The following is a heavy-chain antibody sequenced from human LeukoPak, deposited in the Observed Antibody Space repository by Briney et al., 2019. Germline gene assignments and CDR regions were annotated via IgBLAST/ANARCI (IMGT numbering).Heavy chain of an antibody. CDR3: AKDRMRFGELKVAYYGMDV. V-gene: IGHV3-23*01. J-gene: IGHJ6*02. D-gene: IGHD3-10*01. CDR1: GFTFSSYA. Sequence: GGSLRLSCAASGFTFSSYAMSWVRQAPGKGLEWVSAISGSGGSTYYADSVKGRFTISRDNSKNTLYLQMNSLRAEDTAVYYCAKDRMRFGELKVAYYGMDVWGQGTTVTVSS. CDR2: ISGSGGST.